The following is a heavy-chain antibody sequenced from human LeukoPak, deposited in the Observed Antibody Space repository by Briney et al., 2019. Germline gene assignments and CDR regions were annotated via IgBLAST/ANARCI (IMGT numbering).Heavy chain of an antibody. CDR1: GGTFSSYA. Sequence: GGSLRLSCAASGGTFSSYAISWVRQAPGQGLEWMGGIIPIFGTANYAQKFQGRVTITADESTSTAYMELSSLRSEDTAVYYCASAPSDIVVVPAGFPYWGQGTLVTVSS. V-gene: IGHV1-69*01. CDR3: ASAPSDIVVVPAGFPY. CDR2: IIPIFGTA. D-gene: IGHD2-2*01. J-gene: IGHJ4*02.